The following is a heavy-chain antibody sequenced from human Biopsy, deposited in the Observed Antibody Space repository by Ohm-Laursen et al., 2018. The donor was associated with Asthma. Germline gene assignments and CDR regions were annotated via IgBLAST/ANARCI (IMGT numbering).Heavy chain of an antibody. CDR2: ISWNSGSI. Sequence: SLRLSCSASGFTFDDYAMHWVRQAPGKGPEWVSGISWNSGSIGYADSVRGRFTISRDNAKNSLYLQMNSLRAEDTALYYCAKGEWELLEANFDYWGQGTLVTVSS. CDR1: GFTFDDYA. D-gene: IGHD1-26*01. J-gene: IGHJ4*02. V-gene: IGHV3-9*01. CDR3: AKGEWELLEANFDY.